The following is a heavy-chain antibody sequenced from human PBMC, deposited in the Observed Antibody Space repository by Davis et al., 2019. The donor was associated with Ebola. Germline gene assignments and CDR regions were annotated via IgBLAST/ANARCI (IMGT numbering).Heavy chain of an antibody. Sequence: ASVKVSCKASGYTFTAFYFHWVRQAPGQGLEWMGWMNPNTGGTNYAQKFEGRVTMTRDTSISTAYMELSRLRSDDTAVYYCAREPSGSYYDWFDPWGQGTLVTVSS. D-gene: IGHD1-26*01. V-gene: IGHV1-2*02. CDR1: GYTFTAFY. CDR3: AREPSGSYYDWFDP. CDR2: MNPNTGGT. J-gene: IGHJ5*02.